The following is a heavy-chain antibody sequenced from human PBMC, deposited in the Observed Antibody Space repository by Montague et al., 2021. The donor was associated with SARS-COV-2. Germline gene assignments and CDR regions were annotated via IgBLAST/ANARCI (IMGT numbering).Heavy chain of an antibody. D-gene: IGHD3-3*01. V-gene: IGHV4-31*03. Sequence: TLSLTCTVSGGSISSGGYHWSWIRQHPGKGLEWIGYIYYSGSTYYNPSLKSRVTISVDTSKNQFSLKLSSVTAADTAVYYCARGGTIFGVVTFPFDYWGQGTLVTVSS. CDR2: IYYSGST. CDR3: ARGGTIFGVVTFPFDY. J-gene: IGHJ4*02. CDR1: GGSISSGGYH.